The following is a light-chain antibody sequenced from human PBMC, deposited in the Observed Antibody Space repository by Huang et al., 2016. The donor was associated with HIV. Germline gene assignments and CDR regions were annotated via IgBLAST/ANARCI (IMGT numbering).Light chain of an antibody. CDR1: QSVLYSSNNKNY. Sequence: DIVMTQSPDSLAVSLGERATINCKSSQSVLYSSNNKNYLAWYQQKPGQPPKLLIYWASTRESGVPDRFSGSGSGTDFTLTSSSLQAEDVAVYYGQQYYSTSYTFGQGTKLEIK. J-gene: IGKJ2*01. CDR2: WAS. CDR3: QQYYSTSYT. V-gene: IGKV4-1*01.